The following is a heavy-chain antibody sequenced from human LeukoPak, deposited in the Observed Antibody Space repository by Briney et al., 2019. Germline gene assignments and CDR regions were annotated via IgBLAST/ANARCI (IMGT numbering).Heavy chain of an antibody. J-gene: IGHJ4*02. CDR2: IKKDGSEK. CDR3: ARETLGSSSSDY. CDR1: GFTFSSYA. Sequence: PGGSLRLSCAASGFTFSSYAMSWVRQAAGKRLEWVANIKKDGSEKYYVDSVKGRFTISRDNAKNSLYLQMNSLRAEDTAVYYCARETLGSSSSDYWGQGTLVTVSS. D-gene: IGHD6-6*01. V-gene: IGHV3-7*01.